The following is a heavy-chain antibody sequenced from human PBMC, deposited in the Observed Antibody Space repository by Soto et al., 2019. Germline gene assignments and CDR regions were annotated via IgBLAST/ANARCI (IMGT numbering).Heavy chain of an antibody. CDR3: VRESSSSCHDY. CDR1: GYTFTSSG. D-gene: IGHD6-13*01. Sequence: QVQLVQSGAEVKKPRASVKVSCKTSGYTFTSSGISWVRQTPGQGLEWMGWISAYNGNTNSAQQLQGRVTMTPDTSTSTAYMELRSLRSDDTAVYYCVRESSSSCHDYWGQGTLVTVSS. V-gene: IGHV1-18*01. CDR2: ISAYNGNT. J-gene: IGHJ4*02.